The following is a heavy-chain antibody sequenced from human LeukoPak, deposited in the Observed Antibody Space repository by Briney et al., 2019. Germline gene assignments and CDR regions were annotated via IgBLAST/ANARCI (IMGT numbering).Heavy chain of an antibody. CDR2: INHSGST. CDR1: GGSFSGYY. V-gene: IGHV4-34*01. J-gene: IGHJ6*02. D-gene: IGHD2-2*01. CDR3: ASVPAAIGDYYYGMDV. Sequence: SETLSLTCAVYGGSFSGYYWSWIRQPPGKGLEWIGEINHSGSTNYNPSLKSRVTISVDTSKNQFSLKLSSVTAADTAVYYCASVPAAIGDYYYGMDVWGQGTTVTVSS.